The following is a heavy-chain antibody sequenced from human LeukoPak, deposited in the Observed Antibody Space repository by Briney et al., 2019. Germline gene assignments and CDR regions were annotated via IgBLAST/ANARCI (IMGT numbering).Heavy chain of an antibody. D-gene: IGHD3-10*01. CDR1: GFTLSDHY. V-gene: IGHV3-11*04. J-gene: IGHJ4*02. CDR3: ARDVNRYYGSGSYYTPDY. Sequence: PGGSLRLSCAASGFTLSDHYIDWVRQAPGKGLEWVSYISSSGSTIYYADSVKGRFTISRDNAKNSLYLQMNSLRAEDTAVYYCARDVNRYYGSGSYYTPDYWGQGTLVTVSS. CDR2: ISSSGSTI.